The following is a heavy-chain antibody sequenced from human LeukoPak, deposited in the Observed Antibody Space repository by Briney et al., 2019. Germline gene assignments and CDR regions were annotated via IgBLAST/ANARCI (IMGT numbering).Heavy chain of an antibody. CDR2: ISWNSGSI. CDR1: GFTFDDYA. D-gene: IGHD2-2*01. V-gene: IGHV3-9*01. Sequence: SGGSLRLSCAASGFTFDDYAMHWVRQAPGKGLEWVSGISWNSGSIGYADSVKGRFTISRDNAKNSLYLQMNSLRAEDTALYYCAKDITPGGSTSSFDYWGREPWSPSPQ. J-gene: IGHJ4*02. CDR3: AKDITPGGSTSSFDY.